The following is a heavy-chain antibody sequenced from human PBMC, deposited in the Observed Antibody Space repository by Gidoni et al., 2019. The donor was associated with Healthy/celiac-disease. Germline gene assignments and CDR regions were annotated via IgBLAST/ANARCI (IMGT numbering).Heavy chain of an antibody. CDR2: ISWNSGSI. V-gene: IGHV3-9*01. D-gene: IGHD1-7*01. CDR1: GFTFGDYA. Sequence: EVQLVESGGGLVQPGRSLRLSCASSGFTFGDYAMHWVRQAPGKGLEWVLGISWNSGSIGYADSVKGRFTISRDNAKNSLYLQMNSLRAEDTALYYCAKEGLTGTMGGWFDPWGQGTLVTVSS. J-gene: IGHJ5*02. CDR3: AKEGLTGTMGGWFDP.